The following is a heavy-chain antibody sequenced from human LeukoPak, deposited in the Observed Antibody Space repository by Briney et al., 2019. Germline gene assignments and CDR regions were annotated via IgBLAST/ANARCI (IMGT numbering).Heavy chain of an antibody. Sequence: SETLSLTCTVSGGSISSYYWSWIRQPPGKGLEWIGYIYYSGSTNYNPSLKSRVTISVDTSKNQFSLKLSSVTAAGTALYYCAYSGSYGHLGYWGQGIPVTVSS. D-gene: IGHD1-26*01. J-gene: IGHJ4*02. CDR2: IYYSGST. CDR1: GGSISSYY. V-gene: IGHV4-59*08. CDR3: AYSGSYGHLGY.